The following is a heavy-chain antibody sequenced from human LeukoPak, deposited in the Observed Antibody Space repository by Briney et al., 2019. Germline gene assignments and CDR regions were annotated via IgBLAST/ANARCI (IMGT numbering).Heavy chain of an antibody. CDR3: ATGNDILTGYCFDY. CDR2: INPNSGGT. D-gene: IGHD3-9*01. CDR1: GYTFTGYY. J-gene: IGHJ4*02. Sequence: ASVKVSCKASGYTFTGYYMHWVRQARGQGLEWMGLINPNSGGTNYAQKFQGRVTMTRDTSISTAYMELSRLRSDDTAVYYCATGNDILTGYCFDYWGQGTLVTVSS. V-gene: IGHV1-2*02.